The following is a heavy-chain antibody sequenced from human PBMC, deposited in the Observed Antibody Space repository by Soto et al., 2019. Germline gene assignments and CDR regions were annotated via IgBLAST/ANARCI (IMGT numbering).Heavy chain of an antibody. D-gene: IGHD1-20*01. V-gene: IGHV5-51*01. Sequence: GESLKISCKGSGYSFTNYWIGWVRQMPGKGLEWMGIIYPGDSDTRYSPSFQGQVTISVDKSISTAYLQWSSLKASDTAMYYCARNGISGSYYNWFDPWGQGTLVTVSS. CDR2: IYPGDSDT. CDR1: GYSFTNYW. CDR3: ARNGISGSYYNWFDP. J-gene: IGHJ5*02.